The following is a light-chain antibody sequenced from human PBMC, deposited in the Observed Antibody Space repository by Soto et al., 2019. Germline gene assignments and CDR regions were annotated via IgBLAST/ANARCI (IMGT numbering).Light chain of an antibody. V-gene: IGLV2-14*03. CDR3: SSYTTSNTRQIV. J-gene: IGLJ1*01. CDR2: DVT. CDR1: SSDVGGYNY. Sequence: QSALTQPASVSGSPGQSITISCTGTSSDVGGYNYVSWYQHHPGKAPKLIIYDVTTRPSGVSNPFSGSKSGNTASQTISGLQPEDDADYYCSSYTTSNTRQIVFGTGTKLTVL.